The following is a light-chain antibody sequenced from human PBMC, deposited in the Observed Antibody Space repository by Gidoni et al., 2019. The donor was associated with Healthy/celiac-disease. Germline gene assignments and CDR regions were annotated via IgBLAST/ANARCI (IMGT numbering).Light chain of an antibody. Sequence: DIQMTQSPSSLSASVGDRVTITCRASQSMSSYLNWYQQKPGKDPKLLIYAASSLQSGVPSRFSGSGSGTDFTLTISSLQPEDFATYSCQQSYSTPRTFGQGTKVEIK. CDR1: QSMSSY. J-gene: IGKJ1*01. CDR2: AAS. V-gene: IGKV1-39*01. CDR3: QQSYSTPRT.